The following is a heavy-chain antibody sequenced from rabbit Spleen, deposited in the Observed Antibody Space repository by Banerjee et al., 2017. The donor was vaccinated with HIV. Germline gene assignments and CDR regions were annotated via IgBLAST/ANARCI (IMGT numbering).Heavy chain of an antibody. J-gene: IGHJ4*01. CDR1: GFTISASYY. CDR3: ARPYVNYVGYGHGDL. CDR2: IDGDSSGNT. V-gene: IGHV1S40*01. Sequence: QSLEESGGGLVQPEGSLALTCKASGFTISASYYMCWVRQAPGKGPEWIACIDGDSSGNTYYAIWAKGRFTISKTSSTTVSLQMTSLTAADTATYFCARPYVNYVGYGHGDLWGPGTLVTVS. D-gene: IGHD6-1*01.